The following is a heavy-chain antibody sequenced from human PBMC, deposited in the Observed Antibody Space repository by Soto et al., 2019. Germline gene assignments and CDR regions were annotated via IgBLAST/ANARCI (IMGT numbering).Heavy chain of an antibody. Sequence: EVQLLESGGGLVQPGGSLRLSCAASGFTFSSYAMIWVRQAPWKGLEWVSAISGSGGSTYYADSVKCRLTFSRDNSKNTLYLPMNSLRAEDTAVYYCAKSIPPLKPDAFDVWGQGTMVTVSS. V-gene: IGHV3-23*01. CDR2: ISGSGGST. CDR3: AKSIPPLKPDAFDV. CDR1: GFTFSSYA. D-gene: IGHD2-2*02. J-gene: IGHJ3*01.